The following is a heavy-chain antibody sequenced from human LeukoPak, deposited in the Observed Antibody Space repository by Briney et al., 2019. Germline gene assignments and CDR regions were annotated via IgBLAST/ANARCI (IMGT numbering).Heavy chain of an antibody. CDR1: GYTFSGHY. Sequence: ASVRVSCKASGYTFSGHYIHWVRQAPGKGLEWMGFINPNSGGTNYAQKFQGRVTMTRDTSITTAYMELRRVTSDDTAVYYCARVGHTSGGAFDYSGQGTLVTVSS. CDR2: INPNSGGT. CDR3: ARVGHTSGGAFDY. V-gene: IGHV1-2*02. D-gene: IGHD6-19*01. J-gene: IGHJ4*02.